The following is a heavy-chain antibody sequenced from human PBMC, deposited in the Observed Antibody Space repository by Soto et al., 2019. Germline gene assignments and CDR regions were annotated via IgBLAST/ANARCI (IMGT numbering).Heavy chain of an antibody. V-gene: IGHV4-4*02. D-gene: IGHD5-18*01. CDR1: GGSISSSNW. CDR3: ARVKGVSGYSYGLAPGLKNWFDP. Sequence: PSETLSLTCAVSGGSISSSNWWSWVRQPPGKGLEWIGEIYHSGSTNYNPSLKSRVTISVDKSKNQFSLKLSSVTAADTAVYYCARVKGVSGYSYGLAPGLKNWFDPWGQGTLVTVSS. CDR2: IYHSGST. J-gene: IGHJ5*02.